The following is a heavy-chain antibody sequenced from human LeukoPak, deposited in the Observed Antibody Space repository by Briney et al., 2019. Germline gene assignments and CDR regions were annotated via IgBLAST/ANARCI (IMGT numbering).Heavy chain of an antibody. D-gene: IGHD1-7*01. J-gene: IGHJ3*02. Sequence: PSETLSLTCAVYGGSFSGYYWSWIRQPPGKGLEWIGEINHSGSTNYNPSLKSRVTISVDTSKNQFSLQLNSVTPEDTAVYYCARVWVLGTTYAFDIWGQGTMVTVSS. CDR2: INHSGST. V-gene: IGHV4-34*01. CDR1: GGSFSGYY. CDR3: ARVWVLGTTYAFDI.